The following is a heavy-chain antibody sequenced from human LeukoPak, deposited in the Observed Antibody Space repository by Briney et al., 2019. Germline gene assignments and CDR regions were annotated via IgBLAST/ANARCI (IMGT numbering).Heavy chain of an antibody. CDR2: INHSGIT. D-gene: IGHD3-22*01. J-gene: IGHJ3*02. Sequence: PSATLSLTCAVYGGPFSGYYWTSIRQPPGKGLEWIGEINHSGITNYNPSLKSRVNTSVDTPKNHFSLKLSCVTAAETAVYYCSRLGFDSRCVGAYAFDIWGQGTVVTVSS. CDR3: SRLGFDSRCVGAYAFDI. CDR1: GGPFSGYY. V-gene: IGHV4-34*01.